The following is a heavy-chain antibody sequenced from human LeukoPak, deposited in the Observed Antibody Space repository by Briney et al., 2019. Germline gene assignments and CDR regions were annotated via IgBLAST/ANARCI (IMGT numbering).Heavy chain of an antibody. CDR2: ISAYNGNT. D-gene: IGHD3-3*01. V-gene: IGHV1-18*01. J-gene: IGHJ4*02. CDR3: ARDGYDFWSGYYTFDY. CDR1: GYTFTSYG. Sequence: GASVKVSCKASGYTFTSYGISWVRQAPGQGLEWMRWISAYNGNTNYAQKLQGRVTMTTDTSTSTAYMELRSLRSDDTAVYCCARDGYDFWSGYYTFDYWGQGTLVTVSS.